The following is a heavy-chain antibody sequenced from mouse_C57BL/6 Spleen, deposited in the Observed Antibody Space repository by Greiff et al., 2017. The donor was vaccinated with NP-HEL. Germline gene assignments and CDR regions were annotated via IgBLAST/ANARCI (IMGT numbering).Heavy chain of an antibody. CDR3: ARKGTAQATLDY. V-gene: IGHV1-69*01. J-gene: IGHJ2*01. CDR1: GYTFTSYW. Sequence: QVQLQQPGAELVMPGASVKLSCKASGYTFTSYWMHWVKQRPGQGLEWIGEIDPSDSYTNYNQKFKGKATLTADKSSSTAYMELRSLTSEDSAVYFGARKGTAQATLDYGGQGTTLTVSS. CDR2: IDPSDSYT. D-gene: IGHD3-2*02.